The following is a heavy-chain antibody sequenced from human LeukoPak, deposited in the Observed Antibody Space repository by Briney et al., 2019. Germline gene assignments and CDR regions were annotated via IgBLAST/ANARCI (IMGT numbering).Heavy chain of an antibody. D-gene: IGHD1-20*01. CDR1: GGSFSGYY. V-gene: IGHV4-34*01. J-gene: IGHJ5*02. Sequence: PSETLSLTYAVYGGSFSGYYWSWIRQPPGKGLEWIGEINHSGSTNYNPSLKSRVTISVDTSKNQFSLKLSSVTAADTAVYYCARDAAITGIWFDPWGQGTLVTVPS. CDR3: ARDAAITGIWFDP. CDR2: INHSGST.